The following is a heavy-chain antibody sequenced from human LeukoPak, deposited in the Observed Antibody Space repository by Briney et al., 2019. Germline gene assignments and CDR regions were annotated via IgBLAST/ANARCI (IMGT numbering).Heavy chain of an antibody. V-gene: IGHV1-69*13. CDR1: GGTFSSYA. D-gene: IGHD2-2*01. CDR3: ARSMCTSCYYYYYYYMDV. Sequence: VASVKVSCKASGGTFSSYAISWVRQAPGQGLEWMGGIIPIFGTANYAQKFQGRVTITADGSTSTAYMELSSLRSEDTAVYYCARSMCTSCYYYYYYYMDVWGKGTTVTVSS. J-gene: IGHJ6*03. CDR2: IIPIFGTA.